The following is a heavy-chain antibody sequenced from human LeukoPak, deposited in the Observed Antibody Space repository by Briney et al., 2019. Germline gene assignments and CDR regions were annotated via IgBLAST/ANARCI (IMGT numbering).Heavy chain of an antibody. CDR2: ISSSSSYI. CDR3: ARSYYDFWSGFSHPA. CDR1: GFTFSSYS. V-gene: IGHV3-21*01. D-gene: IGHD3-3*01. Sequence: GGSLRLSCAASGFTFSSYSMNWVRQAPGKGLEWVSSISSSSSYIYYADSVKGRFTISRDNAKSSLYLQMNSLRAEDTAVYYCARSYYDFWSGFSHPAWGQGTLVTVSS. J-gene: IGHJ5*02.